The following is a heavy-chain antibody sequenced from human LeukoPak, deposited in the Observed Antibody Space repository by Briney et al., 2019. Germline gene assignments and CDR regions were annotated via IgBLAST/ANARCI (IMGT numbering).Heavy chain of an antibody. CDR3: ASIRIDY. Sequence: PGGSLRLSCAVSGFIFSDYYIDWVRQAPGKGLEWVGRTRNKANSYSTEYAASVKGRFSISRDDSKNSVYLQMNSLRAEDTAVYYCASIRIDYWGQGTLVTVSS. CDR1: GFIFSDYY. J-gene: IGHJ4*02. CDR2: TRNKANSYST. V-gene: IGHV3-72*01.